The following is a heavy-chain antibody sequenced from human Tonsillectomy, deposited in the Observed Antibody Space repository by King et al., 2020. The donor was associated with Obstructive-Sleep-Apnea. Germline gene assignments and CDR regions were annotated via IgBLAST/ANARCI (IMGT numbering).Heavy chain of an antibody. CDR1: GGSISSGGYY. CDR3: ARGEQLWLDFDY. CDR2: IYYSGST. D-gene: IGHD5-18*01. Sequence: QLQXSGPGLXKPSQTLSLTCTVSGGSISSGGYYWSWIRQHPGKGLEWIGYIYYSGSTYYNPSLKSRVTILVDTSKNQFSLKLSSVTAADTAVYYCARGEQLWLDFDYWGQGTLVTVSS. V-gene: IGHV4-31*03. J-gene: IGHJ4*02.